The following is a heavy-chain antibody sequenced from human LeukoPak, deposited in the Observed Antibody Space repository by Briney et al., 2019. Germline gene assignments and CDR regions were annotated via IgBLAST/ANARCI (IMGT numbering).Heavy chain of an antibody. CDR2: IYDSGFT. CDR1: GGSVSSGSYY. CDR3: ARGRAYTYGIDC. J-gene: IGHJ4*02. D-gene: IGHD5-18*01. V-gene: IGHV4-61*01. Sequence: SETLSLTCTVSGGSVSSGSYYWTWIRPPPGKGLEWIAYIYDSGFTNYNPSLESRVTISVDTSKNQFSLKLSSVTAADTALYYCARGRAYTYGIDCWGQGTLVTVSS.